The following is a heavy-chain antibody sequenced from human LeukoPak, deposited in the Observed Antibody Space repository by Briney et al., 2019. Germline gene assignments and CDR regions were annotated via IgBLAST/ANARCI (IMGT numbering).Heavy chain of an antibody. J-gene: IGHJ4*02. D-gene: IGHD3-16*01. CDR1: GFTVSSNY. V-gene: IGHV3-30*18. CDR2: ISYDGSNE. CDR3: AKVTAGITWAGGEFDY. Sequence: GGSLRLSCAASGFTVSSNYMSWVRQAPGKGLEWVAIISYDGSNEYYADSVKGRFTISRDNSKNTLYLQMNSLRAEDTAFYYCAKVTAGITWAGGEFDYWGQGTLVTVSS.